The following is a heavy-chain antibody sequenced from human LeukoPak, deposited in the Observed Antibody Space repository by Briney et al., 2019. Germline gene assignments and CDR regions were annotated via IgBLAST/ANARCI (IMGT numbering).Heavy chain of an antibody. CDR2: ISFGGSIK. Sequence: GGSLRLSCAASGFTFSSYAMYWVRRAPGKGLEWVAVISFGGSIKYYADSVKGRFTISRDNAKNTLYLQMNGLRAEDTAVYYYASPNTYSGYAGAFDYWGQRTLVTVSS. CDR1: GFTFSSYA. CDR3: ASPNTYSGYAGAFDY. V-gene: IGHV3-30-3*01. J-gene: IGHJ4*02. D-gene: IGHD5-12*01.